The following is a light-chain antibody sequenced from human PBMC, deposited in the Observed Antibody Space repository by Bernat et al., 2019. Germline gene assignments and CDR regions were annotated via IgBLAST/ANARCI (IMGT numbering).Light chain of an antibody. CDR1: QSIIGSY. J-gene: IGKJ2*01. CDR2: GAS. V-gene: IGKV3-20*01. CDR3: QQYDNTPPAYT. Sequence: EIVLTQSPGNLSLSPGERATLSCRASQSIIGSYLAWYQQKPGQAPRLLIYGASSRATGIPDRFSGSGSGTDFTLTISRLEPEDFAVYYCQQYDNTPPAYTFGQGTKLEIK.